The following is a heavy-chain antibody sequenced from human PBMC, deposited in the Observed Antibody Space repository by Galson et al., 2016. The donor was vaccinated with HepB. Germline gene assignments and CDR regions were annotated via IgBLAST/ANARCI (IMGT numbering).Heavy chain of an antibody. V-gene: IGHV3-7*01. CDR3: ASWWQTPASYFDY. CDR1: GFTFSSDW. J-gene: IGHJ4*02. D-gene: IGHD2-8*02. CDR2: IKQDGSEK. Sequence: SLRLSCAASGFTFSSDWVSWVRQAPGKGLEWVANIKQDGSEKYYVDSVKGRFTISRDNAKNSLYLQMNSLRAEDTAVYYCASWWQTPASYFDYWGQGTLVTVSS.